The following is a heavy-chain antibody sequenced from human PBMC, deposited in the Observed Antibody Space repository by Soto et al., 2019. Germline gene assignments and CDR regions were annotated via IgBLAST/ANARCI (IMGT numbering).Heavy chain of an antibody. D-gene: IGHD2-21*02. J-gene: IGHJ4*02. CDR3: ARDNLPYCGGDCYFGY. Sequence: ASVKVSCKASGYTFTGYYMHWVRQAPGQGLEWMGWINPNSGGTNYAQKFQGRVTMTRDTSISTAYMELSRLRSDDTAVYYCARDNLPYCGGDCYFGYWGQGTLVTVSS. CDR1: GYTFTGYY. CDR2: INPNSGGT. V-gene: IGHV1-2*02.